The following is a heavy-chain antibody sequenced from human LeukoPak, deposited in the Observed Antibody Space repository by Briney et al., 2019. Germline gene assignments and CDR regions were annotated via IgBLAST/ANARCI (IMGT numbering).Heavy chain of an antibody. V-gene: IGHV3-48*01. CDR3: ARGKPAFDP. CDR1: GFTFSSYS. CDR2: ISSSSSTI. J-gene: IGHJ5*02. Sequence: GRSLRLSCAASGFTFSSYSMNWVRQAPGKGLEWVSYISSSSSTIYYADSVKGRFTISRDNAKNSLYLQINSLRAEDTAVYYCARGKPAFDPWGQGTLVTVSS.